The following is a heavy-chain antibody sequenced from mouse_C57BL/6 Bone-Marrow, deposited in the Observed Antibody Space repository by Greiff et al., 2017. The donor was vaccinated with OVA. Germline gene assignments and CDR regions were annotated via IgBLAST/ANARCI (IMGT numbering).Heavy chain of an antibody. Sequence: EVKVEESGPELVKPGDSVKISCKASGYSFTGYFMNWVMQSHGKSLEWIGRINPYNGDTFYNQKFKGKATLTVDKSSSTAHMELRSLTSEDSAVYYCARVRDGNSFYFDYWGQGTTLTVSS. CDR3: ARVRDGNSFYFDY. CDR2: INPYNGDT. V-gene: IGHV1-20*01. CDR1: GYSFTGYF. D-gene: IGHD2-1*01. J-gene: IGHJ2*01.